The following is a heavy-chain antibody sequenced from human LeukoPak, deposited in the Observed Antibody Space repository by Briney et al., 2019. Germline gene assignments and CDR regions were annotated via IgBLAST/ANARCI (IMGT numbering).Heavy chain of an antibody. CDR1: AGSISSISYY. CDR3: ARPYDSSGYYYL. D-gene: IGHD3-22*01. V-gene: IGHV4-39*01. J-gene: IGHJ5*02. CDR2: FLYSGNT. Sequence: PSETLSLTCTVSAGSISSISYYWGGIRQSPGKGLECIGSFLYSGNTYYNPSLETRVTISVDTSKNQLSLKLTSVTAADTAVYYCARPYDSSGYYYLWGQGTLVTVSS.